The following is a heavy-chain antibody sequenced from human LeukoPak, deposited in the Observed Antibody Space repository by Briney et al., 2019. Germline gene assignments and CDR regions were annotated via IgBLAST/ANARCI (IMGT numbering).Heavy chain of an antibody. CDR3: ARGSLRYFDWLNYFDY. V-gene: IGHV4-59*01. CDR1: GGSISSYY. CDR2: IYYSGST. D-gene: IGHD3-9*01. J-gene: IGHJ4*02. Sequence: SETLSLTCTVSGGSISSYYWSWIRQPPGKGLEWIGYIYYSGSTNYNPFLKSRVTISADTSKNQFSLKLSSVTAADTAVYYCARGSLRYFDWLNYFDYWGQGTLVTVSS.